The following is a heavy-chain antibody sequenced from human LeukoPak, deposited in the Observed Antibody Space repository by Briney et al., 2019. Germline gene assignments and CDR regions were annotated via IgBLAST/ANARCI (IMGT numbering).Heavy chain of an antibody. J-gene: IGHJ3*02. CDR3: AREVDYYDSSGYYTHGAFDI. CDR2: IYTSGST. V-gene: IGHV4-4*07. CDR1: GGSISSYC. Sequence: SETLSLTCTVSGGSISSYCWSWIRQPAGKGLEWIGRIYTSGSTNYNPSLKSRVTMSVDTSKNQFSLKLSSVTAADTAVYYCAREVDYYDSSGYYTHGAFDIWGQGTMVTVSS. D-gene: IGHD3-22*01.